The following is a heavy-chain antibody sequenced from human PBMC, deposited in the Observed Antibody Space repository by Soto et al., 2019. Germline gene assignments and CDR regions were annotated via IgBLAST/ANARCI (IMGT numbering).Heavy chain of an antibody. V-gene: IGHV5-10-1*01. J-gene: IGHJ6*02. Sequence: GESLKISCKGSGYSFTSYWISWVRQMPGKGLEWMGRIDPSDSYTNYSPSFQGHVTISADKSISTAYLQWSSLKASDTAMYYCAGEWLVNYYYYGMDVWGQGTTVTVSS. D-gene: IGHD6-19*01. CDR1: GYSFTSYW. CDR3: AGEWLVNYYYYGMDV. CDR2: IDPSDSYT.